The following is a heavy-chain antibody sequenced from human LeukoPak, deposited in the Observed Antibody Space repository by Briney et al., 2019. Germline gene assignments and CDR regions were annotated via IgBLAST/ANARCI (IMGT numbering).Heavy chain of an antibody. D-gene: IGHD3-3*01. CDR3: AREGGFYRPLDY. J-gene: IGHJ4*02. Sequence: TSETLPLTCSVSGGSIGLYHWTWIRQPPGQGLEWIGYIFYNGSTKYNPSLKSRVTISIDTSKNQFSLRLNSVTTADTAVYYCAREGGFYRPLDYSGQGTLVTVSS. CDR1: GGSIGLYH. V-gene: IGHV4-59*01. CDR2: IFYNGST.